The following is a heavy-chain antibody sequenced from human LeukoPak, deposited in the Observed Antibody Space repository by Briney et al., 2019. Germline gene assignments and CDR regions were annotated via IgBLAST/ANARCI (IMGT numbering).Heavy chain of an antibody. Sequence: ASVTVSCKASGYTFTSYYMHWVRQAPGQGLEWMGIINPSGGSTSYAQKFQGRVTMTRDMSTSTVYMELSSLRSEDTAVYYCARDITIYYDSSGSGFDPWGQGTLVTVSS. V-gene: IGHV1-46*01. CDR3: ARDITIYYDSSGSGFDP. CDR2: INPSGGST. CDR1: GYTFTSYY. D-gene: IGHD3-22*01. J-gene: IGHJ5*02.